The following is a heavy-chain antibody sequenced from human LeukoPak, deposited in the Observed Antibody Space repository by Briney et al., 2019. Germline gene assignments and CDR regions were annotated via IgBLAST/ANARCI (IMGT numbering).Heavy chain of an antibody. D-gene: IGHD4-17*01. Sequence: PGGSLRLSCAASGFTFSSYAMSWVRQAPGKGLEWVSTITDSGDSTFYADSVKGRFTISRDNSKNTMYLYLQMNSLRAEDTAVYYCARDSSTTVTGAFDIWGQGTMVTVSS. V-gene: IGHV3-23*01. CDR1: GFTFSSYA. CDR3: ARDSSTTVTGAFDI. CDR2: ITDSGDST. J-gene: IGHJ3*02.